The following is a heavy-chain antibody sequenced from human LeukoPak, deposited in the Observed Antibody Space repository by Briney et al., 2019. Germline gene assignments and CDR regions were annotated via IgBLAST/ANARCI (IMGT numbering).Heavy chain of an antibody. D-gene: IGHD6-19*01. CDR1: AFTFSKYW. Sequence: GRSLRLSYAAAAFTFSKYWMLSVRQAPRKGLESVSRINTDGTVTTYADSVKGRFTVSRDNADNTMFLQMNSVRDEDTAVYYCATKQWLAPPPDSWGQGTPVTVSS. V-gene: IGHV3-74*01. CDR3: ATKQWLAPPPDS. J-gene: IGHJ4*02. CDR2: INTDGTVT.